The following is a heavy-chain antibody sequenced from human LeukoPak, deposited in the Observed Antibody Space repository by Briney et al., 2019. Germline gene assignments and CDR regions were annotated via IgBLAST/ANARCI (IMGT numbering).Heavy chain of an antibody. CDR1: GFIFNSYS. J-gene: IGHJ4*02. D-gene: IGHD3-10*01. V-gene: IGHV3-21*04. Sequence: GGSLRLSCAASGFIFNSYSMNWVRQAPGKGLEWVSSLSSSSSYKYYADSVKGRFTISRDNSKNTLYLQMNSLRAEDTALYYCARGQYSGRGGYFDYWGQGTLVTVSS. CDR3: ARGQYSGRGGYFDY. CDR2: LSSSSSYK.